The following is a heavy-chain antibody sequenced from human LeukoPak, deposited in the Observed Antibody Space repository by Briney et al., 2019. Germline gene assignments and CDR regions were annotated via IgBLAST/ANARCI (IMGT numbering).Heavy chain of an antibody. CDR1: GFTFSSYA. CDR2: ISGSGGST. V-gene: IGHV3-23*01. Sequence: PGRSLRLSCAASGFTFSSYAMSWVRQAPGKGLEWVSAISGSGGSTYYADSVKGRFTISRDNSKNTLYLQMNSLRAEDTAVYYCAKGSSSWSMEWAFDIWGQGTMVTVSS. J-gene: IGHJ3*02. D-gene: IGHD6-13*01. CDR3: AKGSSSWSMEWAFDI.